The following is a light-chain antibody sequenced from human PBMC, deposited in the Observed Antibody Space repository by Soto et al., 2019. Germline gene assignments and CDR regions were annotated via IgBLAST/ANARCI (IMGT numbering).Light chain of an antibody. Sequence: EIVLTQSPATLSLSPGERATLSCRASQSISSTLAWYQQKPGHAPRRLIYGGSTRATAIPARFSGSRSGTEFTLIISSLQSAEVAVYYCRQYYDCPPVTFGHGTKVDIK. CDR1: QSISST. CDR3: RQYYDCPPVT. V-gene: IGKV3-15*01. J-gene: IGKJ3*01. CDR2: GGS.